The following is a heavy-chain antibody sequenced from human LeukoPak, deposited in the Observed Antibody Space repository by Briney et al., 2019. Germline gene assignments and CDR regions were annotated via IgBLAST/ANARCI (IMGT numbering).Heavy chain of an antibody. CDR2: ISYDGSEE. CDR1: GLAFSSKG. V-gene: IGHV3-30*03. J-gene: IGHJ4*02. D-gene: IGHD6-19*01. CDR3: AGNRGWYFDY. Sequence: GTSLRLSCAASGLAFSSKGMHWVRQAPVKGLEWVAFISYDGSEEYYADSVKGRFTISRDNSKSTLYLQMNSLRTDDTAVYYCAGNRGWYFDYWGQGTLVTVSS.